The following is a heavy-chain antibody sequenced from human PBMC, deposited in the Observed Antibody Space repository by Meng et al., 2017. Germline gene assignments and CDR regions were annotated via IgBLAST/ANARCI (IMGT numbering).Heavy chain of an antibody. Sequence: SETLSLTCTVSGGSISSYYWSWIRQPPGKGLEWIGYIYYSGSTNYNPSLKSRVTISVDTSKNQFSLKLSSVTAADTAVYYCARERDGSGSYYNVVDYWGQGTRVTGAS. CDR2: IYYSGST. J-gene: IGHJ4*02. D-gene: IGHD3-10*01. CDR3: ARERDGSGSYYNVVDY. CDR1: GGSISSYY. V-gene: IGHV4-59*01.